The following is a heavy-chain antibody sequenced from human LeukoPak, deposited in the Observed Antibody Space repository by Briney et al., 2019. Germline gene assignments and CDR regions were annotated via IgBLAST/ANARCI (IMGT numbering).Heavy chain of an antibody. CDR1: GYTFTCYG. J-gene: IGHJ4*02. CDR2: ISAYNGNT. Sequence: PWASVKVSCKASGYTFTCYGISWVRQAPGQGLEWMGWISAYNGNTNYAQKLQGRVTMTTDTSTSTAYMELRSLRSDDTAVYYCARDRSYYDSSGFDYWGQGTLVTVSS. CDR3: ARDRSYYDSSGFDY. V-gene: IGHV1-18*01. D-gene: IGHD3-22*01.